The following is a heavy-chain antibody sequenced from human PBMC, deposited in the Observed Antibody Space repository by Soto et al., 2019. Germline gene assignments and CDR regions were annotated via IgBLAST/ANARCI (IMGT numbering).Heavy chain of an antibody. CDR3: AHFGAAMVRGTYPDSFDY. CDR1: GFSLSTSGVG. D-gene: IGHD3-10*01. V-gene: IGHV2-5*02. CDR2: IYWDDDK. J-gene: IGHJ4*02. Sequence: QITLKESGPTLVKPTQTLTLTCTFSGFSLSTSGVGVGWIRQPPGKALEWLALIYWDDDKRYSPSLKSRLTIPKDTSKNQVVLTMTNMDPVDTATYYCAHFGAAMVRGTYPDSFDYWGQGTLVTVSS.